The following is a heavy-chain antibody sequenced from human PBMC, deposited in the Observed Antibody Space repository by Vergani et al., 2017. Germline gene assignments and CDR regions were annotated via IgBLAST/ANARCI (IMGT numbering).Heavy chain of an antibody. Sequence: QVQLVESGAEVKKPGSSLKVSCKASGVTFSNYAISWVRRAPGKGLEWMGGRIPTFGTAKYAQKFKGRVTITADESTSTAYMELSSLRSEDAAVYYCASADGYNLTPNYYFDYWGQGTLVTVSS. J-gene: IGHJ4*02. CDR3: ASADGYNLTPNYYFDY. CDR1: GVTFSNYA. V-gene: IGHV1-69*12. D-gene: IGHD5-24*01. CDR2: RIPTFGTA.